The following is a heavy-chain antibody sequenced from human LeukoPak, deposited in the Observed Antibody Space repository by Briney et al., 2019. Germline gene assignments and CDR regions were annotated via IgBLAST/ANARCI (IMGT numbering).Heavy chain of an antibody. CDR2: ITEDASNT. CDR3: ARDLAYSVDY. V-gene: IGHV3-74*01. Sequence: PGGSLRLSYAASGFTFSGFWMHWVRQAPGKGLVWVSRITEDASNTTYADSVKGRFTISRDNAKNTLYLQMNSLRAEDTAVYYCARDLAYSVDYWGQGTLVTVSS. CDR1: GFTFSGFW. D-gene: IGHD4-11*01. J-gene: IGHJ4*02.